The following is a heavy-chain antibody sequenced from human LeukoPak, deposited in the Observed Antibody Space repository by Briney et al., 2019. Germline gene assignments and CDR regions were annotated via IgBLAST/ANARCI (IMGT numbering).Heavy chain of an antibody. D-gene: IGHD6-19*01. J-gene: IGHJ3*02. CDR3: AREAVAVSDAFDI. CDR2: IKQDGSEK. V-gene: IGHV3-7*01. CDR1: GFTFSSYW. Sequence: GGSLRLSCAASGFTFSSYWMSWVRQAPGKGLEWVANIKQDGSEKYYVDSVKGRFTISRDNAKNSLYLQMNSLRVEDTAVYYCAREAVAVSDAFDIWGQGTMVTVSS.